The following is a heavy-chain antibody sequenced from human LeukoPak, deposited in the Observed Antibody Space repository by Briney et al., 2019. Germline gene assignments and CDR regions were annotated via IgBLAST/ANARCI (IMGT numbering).Heavy chain of an antibody. Sequence: SEALSLTCTVSGGSIGSSSYYWGWIRQPPGEGLEWIGSIYYSGSTYYSPSLKRRVTISVDTSKNQFSLKLSSGTAADTAIYYCARHSSIRSPFVYWGQGTRVTVSS. J-gene: IGHJ4*02. CDR2: IYYSGST. V-gene: IGHV4-39*01. CDR1: GGSIGSSSYY. CDR3: ARHSSIRSPFVY. D-gene: IGHD6-19*01.